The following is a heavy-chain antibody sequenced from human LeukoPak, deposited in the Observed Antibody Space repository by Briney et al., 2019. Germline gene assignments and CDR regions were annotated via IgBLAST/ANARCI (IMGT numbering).Heavy chain of an antibody. CDR3: ARGPLESLDY. D-gene: IGHD1-1*01. Sequence: ASVKVSCKASGYTFTDYYIHWVRQAPGQGLEWMGCVNPNSGGTNYAQNLQGWVTMTRDTSISTAYMEMSRLGSDDTAVYYCARGPLESLDYWGQGTLVTVSS. CDR2: VNPNSGGT. J-gene: IGHJ4*02. CDR1: GYTFTDYY. V-gene: IGHV1-2*04.